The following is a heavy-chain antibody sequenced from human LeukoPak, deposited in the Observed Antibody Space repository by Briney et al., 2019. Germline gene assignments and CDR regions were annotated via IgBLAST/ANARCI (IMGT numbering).Heavy chain of an antibody. CDR3: ARARVTTGTTRIAFDI. CDR1: GFTFSSYA. D-gene: IGHD1-1*01. V-gene: IGHV3-30-3*01. J-gene: IGHJ3*02. CDR2: VSSDGNKK. Sequence: PGGSLRLSCAASGFTFSSYAMHWVRQAPGKGLEWVAVVSSDGNKKYYADSVKGRFTISRDNSKNTLHLQMNSLRAEDTAVHYCARARVTTGTTRIAFDIWGQGTMVTVSS.